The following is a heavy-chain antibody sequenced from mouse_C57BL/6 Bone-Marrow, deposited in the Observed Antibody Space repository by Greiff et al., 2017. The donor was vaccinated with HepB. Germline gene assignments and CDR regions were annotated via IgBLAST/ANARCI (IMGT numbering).Heavy chain of an antibody. CDR2: IYPRSGNT. CDR3: AREGIYYDYDEGVFAY. D-gene: IGHD2-4*01. CDR1: GYTFTSYG. Sequence: QLQQSGAELARPGASVKLSCKASGYTFTSYGISWVKQRTGQGLEWIGEIYPRSGNTYYNEKFKGKATLTADKSSSTAYMELRSLTSEDSAVYFCAREGIYYDYDEGVFAYWGQGTLVTVSA. J-gene: IGHJ3*01. V-gene: IGHV1-81*01.